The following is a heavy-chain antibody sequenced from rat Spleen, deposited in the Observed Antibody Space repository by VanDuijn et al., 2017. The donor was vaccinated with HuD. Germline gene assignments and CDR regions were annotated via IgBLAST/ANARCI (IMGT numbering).Heavy chain of an antibody. Sequence: QVQLKESGPGLVQPSQTLSLTCTVAGFSLTSYNVHWVRQPPGKGLEWMGVIWNTGGTRYNSALKSRLSISKDTSKSQVFLKMNSLQTEDTATYYCTRDRYFFEYWGQGVMVTVSS. J-gene: IGHJ2*01. CDR1: GFSLTSYN. CDR2: IWNTGGT. V-gene: IGHV2-41*01. CDR3: TRDRYFFEY.